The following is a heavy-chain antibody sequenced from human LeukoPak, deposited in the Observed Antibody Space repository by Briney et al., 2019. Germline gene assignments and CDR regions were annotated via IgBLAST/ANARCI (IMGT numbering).Heavy chain of an antibody. J-gene: IGHJ5*02. CDR2: ISGSGGST. CDR3: ARTYYYDSSGYYYGNWFDP. V-gene: IGHV3-23*01. Sequence: PGGSLLLSCAASGFTFSSYAVSWVRQAPGKGLEWVSAISGSGGSTYYADSVKGRFTISRDNSNNTLYLQMNSLRAEDTAVYYCARTYYYDSSGYYYGNWFDPWGQGTLVTVSS. D-gene: IGHD3-22*01. CDR1: GFTFSSYA.